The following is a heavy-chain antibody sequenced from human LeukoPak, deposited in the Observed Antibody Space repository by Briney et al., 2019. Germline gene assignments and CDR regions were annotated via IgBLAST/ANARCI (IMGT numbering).Heavy chain of an antibody. V-gene: IGHV4-30-4*01. CDR2: IYYSGST. CDR3: ARDPYDSNHSDY. D-gene: IGHD3-22*01. CDR1: GGSISSGDYY. J-gene: IGHJ4*02. Sequence: PSETLSLTCTVSGGSISSGDYYWSWIRQPPGKGLEWIGYIYYSGSTYYNPSLKSRVTISVDTSKNQFPLKLSSVTAADTAVYYCARDPYDSNHSDYWGQGTLVTVSS.